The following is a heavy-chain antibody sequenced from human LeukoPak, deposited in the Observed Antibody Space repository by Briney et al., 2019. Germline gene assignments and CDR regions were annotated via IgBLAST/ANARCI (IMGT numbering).Heavy chain of an antibody. Sequence: GRSLRLSCAASGFTFSSYGMHWVRQAPGKGLEWVAVIWYDGSNKYNADSVKGRFTISRDNSKNTLYLQMNSLRAEDTAVYYCARDGYCSGGSCYNFDYWGQGTLVTVSS. J-gene: IGHJ4*02. CDR2: IWYDGSNK. V-gene: IGHV3-33*01. CDR3: ARDGYCSGGSCYNFDY. CDR1: GFTFSSYG. D-gene: IGHD2-15*01.